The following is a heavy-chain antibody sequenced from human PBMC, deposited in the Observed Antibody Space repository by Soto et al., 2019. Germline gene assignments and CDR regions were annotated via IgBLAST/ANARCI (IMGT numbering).Heavy chain of an antibody. CDR2: ISGSGGST. V-gene: IGHV3-23*01. D-gene: IGHD3-10*01. J-gene: IGHJ4*02. Sequence: EVQLLDSGGGLVQPGGSLRLSCAASGFTFSSYAMTWVRQAPGKGLEWVSAISGSGGSTFYADSVKGRFTIYRDNSNNTHNSQMNSLRADVTAVYNCAKGGVSAGGYYFDYWGKGTLLRVSS. CDR3: AKGGVSAGGYYFDY. CDR1: GFTFSSYA.